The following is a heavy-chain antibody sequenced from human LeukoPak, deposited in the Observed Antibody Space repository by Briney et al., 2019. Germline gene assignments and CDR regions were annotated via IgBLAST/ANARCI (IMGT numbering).Heavy chain of an antibody. CDR1: EFTFSSYA. CDR3: AKGYCSSTSCYLSGEYYFDY. V-gene: IGHV3-23*01. Sequence: GGSLRLSCAASEFTFSSYAMSWVRQAPGKGLEWVSAISGSGGSTYYADSVKGRFTISRDNSKNTLYLQMNSLRAEDTVVYYCAKGYCSSTSCYLSGEYYFDYWGQGTLVTVSS. D-gene: IGHD2-2*01. J-gene: IGHJ4*02. CDR2: ISGSGGST.